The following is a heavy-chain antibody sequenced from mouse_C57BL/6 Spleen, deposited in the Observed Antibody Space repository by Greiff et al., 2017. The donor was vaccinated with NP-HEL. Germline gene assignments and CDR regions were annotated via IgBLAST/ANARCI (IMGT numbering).Heavy chain of an antibody. V-gene: IGHV2-5*01. CDR2: IWRGGST. D-gene: IGHD2-3*01. Sequence: VQGVESGPGLVQPSQSLSITCTVSGFSLTSYGVHWVRQSPGKGLEWLGVIWRGGSTDYNAAFMSRLSITKDNSKSQVFFKMNSLQADDTAIYYCAKRGWLDNFDVWGTGTTVTVSS. CDR1: GFSLTSYG. J-gene: IGHJ1*03. CDR3: AKRGWLDNFDV.